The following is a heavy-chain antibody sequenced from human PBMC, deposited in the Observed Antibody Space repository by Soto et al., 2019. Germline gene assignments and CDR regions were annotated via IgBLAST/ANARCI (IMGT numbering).Heavy chain of an antibody. D-gene: IGHD3-9*01. Sequence: EVQLVESGGGLVKPGGSLRLSCAASGFTFSNAWMSWVRQAPGKGLEWVSYISSGSKTIYYAESVKGRFTVSRDNARNSQYLQMNSLRDEDTAVYYCAREDILGTRSFDYWGQGTLVTVSS. CDR2: ISSGSKTI. CDR3: AREDILGTRSFDY. CDR1: GFTFSNAW. V-gene: IGHV3-48*02. J-gene: IGHJ4*02.